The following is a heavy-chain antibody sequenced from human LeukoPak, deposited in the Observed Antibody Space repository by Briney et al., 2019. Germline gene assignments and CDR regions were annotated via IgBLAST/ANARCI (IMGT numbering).Heavy chain of an antibody. Sequence: PSETLSLTCAVSGGSISSGGYSWSWIRQPPGKGLEWIGYIYHSGSTYYNPSLKSRVTISVDRSKNQFSLKLSSVTAADTAVYYCARGRRVDYWGQGTLVTVSS. J-gene: IGHJ4*02. CDR2: IYHSGST. CDR3: ARGRRVDY. CDR1: GGSISSGGYS. V-gene: IGHV4-30-2*01.